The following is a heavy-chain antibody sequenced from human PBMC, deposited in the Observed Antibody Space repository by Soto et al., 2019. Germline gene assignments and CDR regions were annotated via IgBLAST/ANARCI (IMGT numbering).Heavy chain of an antibody. V-gene: IGHV3-7*03. CDR3: ARDGLLFSGPYRPSRFDY. CDR1: GFKFSNYW. J-gene: IGHJ4*02. CDR2: IKHDTSEA. Sequence: EVQLVESGGTLVQPGRSLRLSCAASGFKFSNYWMSWVRQAPGKGLEWVGNIKHDTSEAHYADSVKGRFTITRDNIKNFPFLQMNGLRADDTASYYCARDGLLFSGPYRPSRFDYWGLGTLVTVSS. D-gene: IGHD3-16*02.